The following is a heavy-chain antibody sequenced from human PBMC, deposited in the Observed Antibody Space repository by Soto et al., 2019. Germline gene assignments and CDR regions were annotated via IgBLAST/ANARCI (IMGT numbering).Heavy chain of an antibody. CDR3: ARDHSISAAGAWWLDP. Sequence: QVQLVQSGAEVKKPGASVKVSCKASGYTFTSNYIHWVRRAPGQGLEWTGTINPSTGSTNYAQKFQGRVTVTRDTSTSTVYMELSSLRSEDTAVYYCARDHSISAAGAWWLDPWGQGTLVTVSS. V-gene: IGHV1-46*01. D-gene: IGHD6-13*01. CDR2: INPSTGST. J-gene: IGHJ5*02. CDR1: GYTFTSNY.